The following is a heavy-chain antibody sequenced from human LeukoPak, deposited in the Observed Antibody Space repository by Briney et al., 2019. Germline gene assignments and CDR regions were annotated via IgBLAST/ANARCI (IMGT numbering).Heavy chain of an antibody. CDR3: AREEVTVISDTCCSGLGY. V-gene: IGHV1-2*02. CDR1: GYTFTGFY. D-gene: IGHD3-10*01. Sequence: ASVKVSCKASGYTFTGFYMHWVRQAPGQGLEWMGWINPNSGGTNYQGRVTMTRDTSINTAYMELSSLRSDDTAVYYWAREEVTVISDTCCSGLGYWGQGTLITVSS. CDR2: INPNSGGT. J-gene: IGHJ4*02.